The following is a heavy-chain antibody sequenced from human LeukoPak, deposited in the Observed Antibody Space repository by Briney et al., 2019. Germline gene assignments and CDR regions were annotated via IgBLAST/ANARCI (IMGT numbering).Heavy chain of an antibody. D-gene: IGHD3-10*01. CDR2: ISGSGGRT. V-gene: IGHV3-23*01. J-gene: IGHJ3*01. CDR3: AKRVPSRGSDV. CDR1: GFTFSSYA. Sequence: QAGGSLRLSCAASGFTFSSYAMSWVRQAPGKGLEWVSGISGSGGRTNYADSVKGRFTISRDNSKNTLHLQMNSLRAEDTAVYYCAKRVPSRGSDVWGQGTMVTVSS.